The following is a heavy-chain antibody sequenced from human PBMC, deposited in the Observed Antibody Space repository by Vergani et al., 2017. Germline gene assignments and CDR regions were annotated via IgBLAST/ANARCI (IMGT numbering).Heavy chain of an antibody. D-gene: IGHD4-23*01. CDR1: GASINNDFYY. J-gene: IGHJ3*01. V-gene: IGHV4-61*02. CDR2: IYVSGIT. CDR3: ARENKQLRPRAFDV. Sequence: QVQLQESGPGLVKPSQTLSLTCTVSGASINNDFYYWHWIRQPAGKGLEWIGRIYVSGITNYNSSLQSRVSMSVDTSKNQFSLTLTSVTAADTAVYYCARENKQLRPRAFDVWGQGTMVTVSS.